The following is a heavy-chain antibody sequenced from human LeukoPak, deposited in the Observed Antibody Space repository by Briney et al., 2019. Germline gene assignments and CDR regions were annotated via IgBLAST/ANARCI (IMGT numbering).Heavy chain of an antibody. V-gene: IGHV3-43*02. CDR1: GFSFDDYP. D-gene: IGHD6-19*01. CDR3: AKEGPIAVAGYFDY. J-gene: IGHJ4*02. CDR2: INEDGGKT. Sequence: GGSLRLSCAASGFSFDDYPMHWVRQAPGKGLEWVSLINEDGGKTFYADSVRGRFTISRDNSKNSLYLQMNSLRTDDTALYYCAKEGPIAVAGYFDYWGQGTLVTVSS.